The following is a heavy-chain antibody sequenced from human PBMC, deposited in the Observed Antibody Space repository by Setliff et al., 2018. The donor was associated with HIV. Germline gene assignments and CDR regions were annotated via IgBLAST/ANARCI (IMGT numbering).Heavy chain of an antibody. V-gene: IGHV1-2*06. CDR3: ARSCRSSGYCHFDY. CDR2: VSPNNFNT. CDR1: GYTFDGHY. Sequence: ASVKVSCKTSGYTFDGHYLHWVRQAPGQGLEWMGRVSPNNFNTQYAKNFQGRVTMTWDTSTSTGYMEVYRLRSDDTAVYFCARSCRSSGYCHFDYWGQGTLVTVSS. J-gene: IGHJ4*02. D-gene: IGHD3-22*01.